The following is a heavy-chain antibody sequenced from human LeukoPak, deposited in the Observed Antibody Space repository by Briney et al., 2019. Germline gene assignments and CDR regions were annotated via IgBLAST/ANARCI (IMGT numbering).Heavy chain of an antibody. CDR3: ATHHLGQQHSDHDY. CDR1: GYTFTNYA. J-gene: IGHJ4*02. D-gene: IGHD6-13*01. CDR2: INTNTGNP. V-gene: IGHV7-4-1*02. Sequence: GASVKVSCKTSGYTFTNYAMNWVRQAPGHGLEWMGWINTNTGNPMYTQGFSGRFVFSLDTSVSTAYLQISSLKPEDTAVYHCATHHLGQQHSDHDYWGQGTLVTVSS.